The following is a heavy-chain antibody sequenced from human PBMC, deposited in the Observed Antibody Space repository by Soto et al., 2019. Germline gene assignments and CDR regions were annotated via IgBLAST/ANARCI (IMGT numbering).Heavy chain of an antibody. CDR1: GFSFSSYA. D-gene: IGHD5-12*01. V-gene: IGHV3-23*01. CDR2: IRGGGGSS. Sequence: EVQLLDSGGGLVQPGGSLRLACAASGFSFSSYAMVWVRQAPGKGLEWVSVIRGGGGSSYLEDSVKGRFTISRDNSKNVLSLEMNSLRAEDTATYYCANSASEYSAYADHWGQGTLVSVSS. J-gene: IGHJ4*02. CDR3: ANSASEYSAYADH.